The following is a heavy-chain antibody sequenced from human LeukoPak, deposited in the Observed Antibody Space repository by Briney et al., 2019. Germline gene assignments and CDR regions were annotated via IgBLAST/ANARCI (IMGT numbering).Heavy chain of an antibody. J-gene: IGHJ4*02. Sequence: SETLSLTCTVSGGSISSYYWSWIRQPPGKGLEWIGYIYYSGSTNYNPSLKSRVTISVDTFKNQFSLKLSSVTAADTAVYYCARGTIAAAGRKGFFDYWGQGTLVTVSS. CDR1: GGSISSYY. D-gene: IGHD6-13*01. V-gene: IGHV4-59*01. CDR2: IYYSGST. CDR3: ARGTIAAAGRKGFFDY.